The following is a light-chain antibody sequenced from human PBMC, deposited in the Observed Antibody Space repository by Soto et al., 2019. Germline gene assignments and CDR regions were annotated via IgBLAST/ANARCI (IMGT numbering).Light chain of an antibody. CDR3: CSSGGSPTYV. CDR2: EVN. V-gene: IGLV2-23*02. CDR1: SSNVGSYKL. Sequence: QSALTQPASVSGSPGKSITIPCTGPSSNVGSYKLVSWYQQHPGKAPKLMIFEVNKRPSGVSNRFSGSKSGNTASLTISGLKVEDEADYYCCSSGGSPTYVFGTGTKLTVL. J-gene: IGLJ1*01.